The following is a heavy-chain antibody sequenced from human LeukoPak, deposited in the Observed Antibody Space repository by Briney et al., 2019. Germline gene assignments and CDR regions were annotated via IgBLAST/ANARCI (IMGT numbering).Heavy chain of an antibody. J-gene: IGHJ3*02. CDR3: AKDLNGYHAFDI. D-gene: IGHD5-24*01. Sequence: PGGSLRLSCAASGFTFDDYAMHWVRQAPGKGLEWVSLISWDGGSTYYADSVRGRFTISRDNSKNSLYLQMNSLRAEDTALYYCAKDLNGYHAFDIWGQGTMVTVSS. V-gene: IGHV3-43D*03. CDR1: GFTFDDYA. CDR2: ISWDGGST.